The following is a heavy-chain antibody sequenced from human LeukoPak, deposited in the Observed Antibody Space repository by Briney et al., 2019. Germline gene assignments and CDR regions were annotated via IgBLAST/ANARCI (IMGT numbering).Heavy chain of an antibody. V-gene: IGHV4-39*01. D-gene: IGHD2-15*01. Sequence: PSETLSLTCTVSGGSISSSGYYWGWLRQPPGKGLEWIGSIYYSGSTYYNPSLKSRVTISVDTSKNQLSLRLSSVTAADTAVYYCARYSYLDYGMDVWGQGTTVTVSS. CDR2: IYYSGST. CDR1: GGSISSSGYY. CDR3: ARYSYLDYGMDV. J-gene: IGHJ6*02.